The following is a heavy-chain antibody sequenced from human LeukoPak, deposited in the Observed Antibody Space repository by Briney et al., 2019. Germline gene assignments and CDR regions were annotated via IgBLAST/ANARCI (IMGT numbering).Heavy chain of an antibody. Sequence: PGGSLRLSCAASGFTFSTYSMNWVRQAPGKGLEWVSSITSSRIYIYYADSVKGRFTISRDNAKNSLYLQMNSLRAEDTAVYYCARQTGSGLFILPGGQGTLVTVSS. CDR1: GFTFSTYS. J-gene: IGHJ4*02. CDR3: ARQTGSGLFILP. V-gene: IGHV3-21*01. CDR2: ITSSRIYI. D-gene: IGHD3/OR15-3a*01.